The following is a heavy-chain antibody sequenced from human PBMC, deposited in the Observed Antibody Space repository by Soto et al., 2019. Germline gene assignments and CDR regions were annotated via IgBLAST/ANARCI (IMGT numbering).Heavy chain of an antibody. CDR3: ARGFRKDYDFWSGYYFSSLGYYYMDV. D-gene: IGHD3-3*01. Sequence: SETLSLTCAVSSGSISSSNWWSWVRQPPGKGLEWIGEIYHSGSTNYNPSLKSRVTISVDKSKNQFSLKLSSVTAADTAVYYCARGFRKDYDFWSGYYFSSLGYYYMDVWGKGTTVTVSS. J-gene: IGHJ6*03. CDR1: SGSISSSNW. V-gene: IGHV4-4*02. CDR2: IYHSGST.